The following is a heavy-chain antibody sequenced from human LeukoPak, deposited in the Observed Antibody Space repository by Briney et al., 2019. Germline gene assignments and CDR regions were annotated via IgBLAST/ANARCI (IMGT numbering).Heavy chain of an antibody. CDR1: GFTFSSYS. V-gene: IGHV3-48*01. J-gene: IGHJ4*02. D-gene: IGHD3-22*01. Sequence: PGGSLRLSCAASGFTFSSYSMNWVRQAPGKGLEWVSYISSSSSTIYYADSVKGRFTISRDNAKNSLYLQMNSLRAEDTAVYYCASGTYYYDSSGYYGDYWGQGTLVTVSS. CDR3: ASGTYYYDSSGYYGDY. CDR2: ISSSSSTI.